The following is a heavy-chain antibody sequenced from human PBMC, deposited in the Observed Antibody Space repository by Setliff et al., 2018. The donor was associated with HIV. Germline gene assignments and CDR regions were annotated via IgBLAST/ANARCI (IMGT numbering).Heavy chain of an antibody. J-gene: IGHJ3*02. Sequence: SVKVSCKASGDTFSTYAISWVRQAPGQGLEWMGGIIPSLTIANYEHKFQGRVTITADDATSTAYMDLNNLRSEDTAVYYCARESGICGGDCHYAFDMWGHGTRVTVSS. CDR3: ARESGICGGDCHYAFDM. D-gene: IGHD2-21*02. CDR2: IIPSLTIA. V-gene: IGHV1-69*10. CDR1: GDTFSTYA.